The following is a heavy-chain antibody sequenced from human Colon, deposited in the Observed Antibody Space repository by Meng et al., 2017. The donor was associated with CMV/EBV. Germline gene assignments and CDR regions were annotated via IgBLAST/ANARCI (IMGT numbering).Heavy chain of an antibody. CDR3: AREMGHKKRIFDY. D-gene: IGHD2-15*01. CDR1: GFNFNTYP. V-gene: IGHV3-30-3*01. J-gene: IGHJ4*02. Sequence: GGSLRLSCAASGFNFNTYPLHWVRQAPGKGLEWVALISYDGTDKYYADSVKGRFTISRDNSKNTLYLQMNSLRTEDTAVYYCAREMGHKKRIFDYWGQGTLVTVSS. CDR2: ISYDGTDK.